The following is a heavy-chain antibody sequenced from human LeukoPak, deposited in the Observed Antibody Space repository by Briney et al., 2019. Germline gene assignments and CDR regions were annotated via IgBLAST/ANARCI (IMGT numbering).Heavy chain of an antibody. CDR3: ARLVHSSSWLYYYCYYMDV. Sequence: SETLSLTCTVSGGSISRYYWSWIRQPPGKGLEWIGYIYTSGSTNYNPSLKSRVTISVDTSKNQFSLKLSSVTAADTAVYYCARLVHSSSWLYYYCYYMDVWGKGTTVTVSS. J-gene: IGHJ6*03. CDR2: IYTSGST. V-gene: IGHV4-4*09. D-gene: IGHD6-13*01. CDR1: GGSISRYY.